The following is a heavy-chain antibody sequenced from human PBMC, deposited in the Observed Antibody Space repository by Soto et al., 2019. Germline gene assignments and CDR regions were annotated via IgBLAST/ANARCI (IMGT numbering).Heavy chain of an antibody. J-gene: IGHJ5*02. V-gene: IGHV4-30-4*02. Sequence: SETLSLTCTVSGGSISSGDYYWSWIRQPPGKGLEWIGYIYYSGSTYYNPSLKSRVTISVDTSKNQFSLKLSSVTAADTAVYYCARGVRYFDWLSRFDPWGQGTLVTVSS. D-gene: IGHD3-9*01. CDR3: ARGVRYFDWLSRFDP. CDR1: GGSISSGDYY. CDR2: IYYSGST.